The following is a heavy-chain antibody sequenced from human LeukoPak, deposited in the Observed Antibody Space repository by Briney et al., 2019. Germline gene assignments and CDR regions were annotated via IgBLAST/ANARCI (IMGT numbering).Heavy chain of an antibody. V-gene: IGHV3-23*01. J-gene: IGHJ4*02. D-gene: IGHD3-10*01. Sequence: GGSLRLSCAASGFTFSSYAMSWVRQAPGKGLEWVSAISGSGGSTYYADSVKGRFTISRDNSKNTLYLQMSSLRAEDTAVYYCAKVGGLLLSFDYWGQGTLVTVSS. CDR2: ISGSGGST. CDR3: AKVGGLLLSFDY. CDR1: GFTFSSYA.